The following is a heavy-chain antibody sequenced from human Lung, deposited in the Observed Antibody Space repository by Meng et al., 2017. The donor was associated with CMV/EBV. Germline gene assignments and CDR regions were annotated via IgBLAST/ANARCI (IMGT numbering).Heavy chain of an antibody. CDR3: ARRGAVAGTQVYYYYGMDV. D-gene: IGHD6-19*01. J-gene: IGHJ6*02. CDR2: IIPIFGTA. CDR1: GGTXSSYA. V-gene: IGHV1-69*05. Sequence: SXXVSXKASGGTXSSYAISWVRQAPGQGLEWMGGIIPIFGTANYAQKFQGRVTITTDESTSTAYMELSSLRSEDTAVYYCARRGAVAGTQVYYYYGMDVXGQGXTVTVSS.